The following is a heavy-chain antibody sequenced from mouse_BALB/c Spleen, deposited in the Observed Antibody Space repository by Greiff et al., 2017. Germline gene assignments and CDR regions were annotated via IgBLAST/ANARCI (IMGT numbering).Heavy chain of an antibody. Sequence: EVQLQESGGGLVQPGGSLRLSCATSGFTFTDYYMSWVRQPPGKALEWLGFIRNKANGYTTEYSASVKGRFTISRDNSQSILYLQMNTLRAEDSATYYCARDMNYGSSYFDYWGQGTTLTVSS. V-gene: IGHV7-3*02. CDR1: GFTFTDYY. J-gene: IGHJ2*01. D-gene: IGHD1-1*01. CDR3: ARDMNYGSSYFDY. CDR2: IRNKANGYTT.